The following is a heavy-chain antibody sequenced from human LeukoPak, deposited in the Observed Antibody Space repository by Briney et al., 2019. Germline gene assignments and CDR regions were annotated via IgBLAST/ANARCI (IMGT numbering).Heavy chain of an antibody. CDR2: IIPIFGTA. CDR3: ARVSSYGLFDY. J-gene: IGHJ4*02. D-gene: IGHD5-18*01. Sequence: ASVKVSCKASGGTFSSYAISWVRQAPGQGLEWMGGIIPIFGTANYAQKFQGRVTMTRDTSTSTVYMELSSLRSEDTAVYYCARVSSYGLFDYWGQGTLVTVSS. CDR1: GGTFSSYA. V-gene: IGHV1-69*05.